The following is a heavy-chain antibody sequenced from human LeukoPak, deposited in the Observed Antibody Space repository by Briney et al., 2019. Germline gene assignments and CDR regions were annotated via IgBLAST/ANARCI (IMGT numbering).Heavy chain of an antibody. CDR2: IYYSGST. CDR3: ARDLRSSSSSGINYYGMDV. V-gene: IGHV4-39*07. Sequence: SETLSLTCTVSGDSISSISSNNYHWGWIRQPPGQGLEWIGSIYYSGSTYYNPSLKSRVTISVDTSKNQFSLKLSSVTAADTAVYYCARDLRSSSSSGINYYGMDVWGQGTTVTVSS. CDR1: GDSISSISSNNYH. J-gene: IGHJ6*02. D-gene: IGHD6-6*01.